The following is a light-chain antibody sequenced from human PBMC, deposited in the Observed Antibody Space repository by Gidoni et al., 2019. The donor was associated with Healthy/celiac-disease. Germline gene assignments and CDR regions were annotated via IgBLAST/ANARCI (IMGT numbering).Light chain of an antibody. CDR1: QNIRNF. CDR2: DAS. V-gene: IGKV1-16*02. Sequence: DIQLTHSPSSLSASVGDRVNITCRASQNIRNFLAWFQREPGKAPKSLIYDASSLQRGVPSKFSGRGSGTDFTRTLSGLQPEDCATYYCQHYFSYPFTIGPETRVELK. J-gene: IGKJ3*01. CDR3: QHYFSYPFT.